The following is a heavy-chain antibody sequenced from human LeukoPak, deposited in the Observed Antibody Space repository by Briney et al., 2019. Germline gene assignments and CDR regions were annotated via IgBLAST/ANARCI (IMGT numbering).Heavy chain of an antibody. CDR2: INPNSGGT. CDR3: ARHRPSCSSGWYIDY. D-gene: IGHD6-19*01. V-gene: IGHV1-2*06. J-gene: IGHJ4*02. CDR1: GYTFTGYY. Sequence: GASVKVSCKASGYTFTGYYMHWVRQAPGQGLEWMGRINPNSGGTNYAQKFQGRVTMTRDTSISTAYMELSRLRSDDTAVYYCARHRPSCSSGWYIDYWGQGILVTVSS.